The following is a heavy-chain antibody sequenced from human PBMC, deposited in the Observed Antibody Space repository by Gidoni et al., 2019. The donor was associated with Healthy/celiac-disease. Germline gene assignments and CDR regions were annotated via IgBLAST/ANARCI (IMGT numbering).Heavy chain of an antibody. D-gene: IGHD5-18*01. CDR2: IKSKTDGGTT. Sequence: EVQLVESGGGLVKPGGSLRLSCAASGFTFSNAWMSWVRQAPGKGLEWVGRIKSKTDGGTTDYAAPVKGRFTISRDDSKNTLYLQMNSLKTEDTAVYYCTTVKVQLWYYYMDVWGKGTTVTVSS. V-gene: IGHV3-15*01. CDR3: TTVKVQLWYYYMDV. J-gene: IGHJ6*03. CDR1: GFTFSNAW.